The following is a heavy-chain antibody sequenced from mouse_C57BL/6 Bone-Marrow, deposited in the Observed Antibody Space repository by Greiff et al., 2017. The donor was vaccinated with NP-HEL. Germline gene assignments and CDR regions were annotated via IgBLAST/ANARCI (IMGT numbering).Heavy chain of an antibody. D-gene: IGHD1-1*01. CDR2: INYDGSST. J-gene: IGHJ2*01. Sequence: EVKLVESEGGLVQPGSSMKLSCTASGFTFSDYYMAWVRQVPEKGLEWVANINYDGSSTYYLDSLKSRFIISRDNAKNILYLQMSSLKSEDTATYYCARDRITTVDYWGQGTTLTVSS. CDR1: GFTFSDYY. V-gene: IGHV5-16*01. CDR3: ARDRITTVDY.